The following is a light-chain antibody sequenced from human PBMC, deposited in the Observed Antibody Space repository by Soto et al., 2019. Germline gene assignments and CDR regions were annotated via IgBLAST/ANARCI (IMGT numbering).Light chain of an antibody. CDR3: XXXXXSPPXT. CDR1: QSVSSSY. CDR2: GAS. Sequence: EIVLTQSPGTLSLSPGERATLSCRASQSVSSSYLAWYQQKPGQAPRLLIYGASSRATGIPDRFSGSGSGTXFXXTISRXXPEXFXVXXXXXXXXSPPXTFGQGTKLEIK. V-gene: IGKV3-20*01. J-gene: IGKJ2*01.